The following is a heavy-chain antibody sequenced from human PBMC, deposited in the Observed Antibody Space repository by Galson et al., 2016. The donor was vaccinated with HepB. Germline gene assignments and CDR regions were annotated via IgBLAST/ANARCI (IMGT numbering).Heavy chain of an antibody. J-gene: IGHJ4*02. V-gene: IGHV4-39*01. CDR1: GDSISSRSYY. CDR3: ARHKAYGSGSGFDY. CDR2: IYYSGNT. Sequence: ETLSLTCTVSGDSISSRSYYWVWIRQPPGKGLEWIGTIYYSGNTYYNPSPKSRITMSVDTSKNQFSLNLRSVTATDTAVYYCARHKAYGSGSGFDYWGQGTLVTVSS. D-gene: IGHD3-10*01.